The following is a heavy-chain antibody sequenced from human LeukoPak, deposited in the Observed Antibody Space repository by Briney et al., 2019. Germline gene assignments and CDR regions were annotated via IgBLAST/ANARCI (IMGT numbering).Heavy chain of an antibody. J-gene: IGHJ4*02. Sequence: GESLKISSKGSGYTFTSYWIGWVRQMPGKGLEWMGIIYPGDSDTRYSPSFQGQVTISADKSISTAYLQWSSLQASDTAMYYCARAFRCSGGRCYADYWGQGTLVTVSS. D-gene: IGHD2-15*01. CDR1: GYTFTSYW. CDR3: ARAFRCSGGRCYADY. CDR2: IYPGDSDT. V-gene: IGHV5-51*01.